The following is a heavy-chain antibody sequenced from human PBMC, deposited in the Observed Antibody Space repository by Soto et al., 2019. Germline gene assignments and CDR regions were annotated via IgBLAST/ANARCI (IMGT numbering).Heavy chain of an antibody. CDR1: GFTCSSYG. J-gene: IGHJ3*02. CDR3: ARDGDSSGYASGDAFDI. D-gene: IGHD3-22*01. Sequence: QVQLVESGGGVVQPGRSLRLSCAASGFTCSSYGMHWVRQAPGKGLEWVAVIWYDGSNKYYADSVKGRFTISRDNSKNTLYLQMNSLRAEDTAVYYCARDGDSSGYASGDAFDIWGQGTMVTVSS. CDR2: IWYDGSNK. V-gene: IGHV3-33*01.